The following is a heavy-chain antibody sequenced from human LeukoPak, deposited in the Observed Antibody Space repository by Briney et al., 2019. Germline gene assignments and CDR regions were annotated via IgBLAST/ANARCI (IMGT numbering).Heavy chain of an antibody. D-gene: IGHD6-13*01. CDR3: ARVYSSSPPGAFDI. CDR2: IYYSGST. CDR1: GGSISSGGYY. J-gene: IGHJ3*02. Sequence: SETLSLTCTVSGGSISSGGYYWSWIRQHPGKGLEWIGYIYYSGSTYYNPSLKSRVTISVDTSKNQFSLKLSSVTAADTAVYYCARVYSSSPPGAFDIWGQGTMVTVS. V-gene: IGHV4-31*03.